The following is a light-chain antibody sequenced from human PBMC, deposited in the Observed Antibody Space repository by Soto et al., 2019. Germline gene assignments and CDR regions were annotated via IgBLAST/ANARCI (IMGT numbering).Light chain of an antibody. V-gene: IGKV1-39*01. J-gene: IGKJ2*01. CDR1: QSISVH. Sequence: DIQMTQSPSSLSASVGDTVTITCRASQSISVHLNWYQQKPGKVPKLLIYSASNLQIGVPLRFSGSGSETDFALTISSLQPEDFATYYCQQSYITPYTFGQGTKLEIK. CDR3: QQSYITPYT. CDR2: SAS.